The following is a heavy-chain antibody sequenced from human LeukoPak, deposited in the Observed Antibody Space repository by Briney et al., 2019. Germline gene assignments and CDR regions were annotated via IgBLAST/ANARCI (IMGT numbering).Heavy chain of an antibody. CDR3: ARELTLPY. CDR2: IKQDGSEK. V-gene: IGHV3-7*01. J-gene: IGHJ4*02. Sequence: GGSLRLSCAVSGFTFSSYWMSWVRQAPGKGLEWVANIKQDGSEKYYVDSVKGRFTISRDNAKNSLYLQMNSLRAEDTAVYYCARELTLPYWGQGTLVTVSS. CDR1: GFTFSSYW. D-gene: IGHD2-8*01.